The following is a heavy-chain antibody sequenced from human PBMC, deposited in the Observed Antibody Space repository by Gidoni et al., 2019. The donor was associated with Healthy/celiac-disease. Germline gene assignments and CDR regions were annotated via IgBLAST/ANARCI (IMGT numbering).Heavy chain of an antibody. V-gene: IGHV3-23*04. D-gene: IGHD2-2*01. CDR1: GFPFRSYA. CDR3: AKVNSTSYHYYYYGMDV. Sequence: EVQLVASGGGLVQPGGSLRLSCAASGFPFRSYAMSWVRQAPGKGLGWVSAISGSGGSTYYADSVKGRFTISRDNSKNTLYLQMNSLRAEDTAVYYCAKVNSTSYHYYYYGMDVWGQGTTVTVSS. CDR2: ISGSGGST. J-gene: IGHJ6*02.